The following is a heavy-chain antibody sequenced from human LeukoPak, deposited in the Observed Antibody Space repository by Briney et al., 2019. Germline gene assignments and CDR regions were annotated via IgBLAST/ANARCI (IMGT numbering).Heavy chain of an antibody. CDR2: INPNSGGT. CDR1: GYTFTGYY. Sequence: GASVKVSCKASGYTFTGYYMHWVRQAPGQGLEWMGWINPNSGGTNYAQKFQGRVTMTRDTSISTAYMELSRLRSEDAAVYYCARTESEKLGKYYFDYWGQGTLVTVSS. CDR3: ARTESEKLGKYYFDY. V-gene: IGHV1-2*02. D-gene: IGHD7-27*01. J-gene: IGHJ4*02.